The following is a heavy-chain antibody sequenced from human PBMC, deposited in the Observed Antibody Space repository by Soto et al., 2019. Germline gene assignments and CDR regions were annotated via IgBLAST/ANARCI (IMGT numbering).Heavy chain of an antibody. J-gene: IGHJ3*02. CDR2: ISTYNGDT. V-gene: IGHV1-18*01. Sequence: ASVKVSCKASGYTFTRSGISWVRQAPGQGLEWMGWISTYNGDTNYAQTFQGRVTMTTDTSTSTAYMELRSLRSDDTAVYYCARSYYYDSSAHPETAFDIWGQGTMVTVSS. D-gene: IGHD3-22*01. CDR1: GYTFTRSG. CDR3: ARSYYYDSSAHPETAFDI.